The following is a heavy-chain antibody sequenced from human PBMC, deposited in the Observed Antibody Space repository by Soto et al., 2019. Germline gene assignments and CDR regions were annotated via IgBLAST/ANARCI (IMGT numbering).Heavy chain of an antibody. Sequence: PSETLSLTCTVSGGYINHYCWTWIRQPPGKGLEWMGYIYYSGTTTNYNPSLKSRVTLSVDTSKNQFSLKLSSVTAADTAVYYCARLGGSYAVPHFDYWGQGTLVTVS. D-gene: IGHD1-26*01. CDR3: ARLGGSYAVPHFDY. J-gene: IGHJ4*02. CDR2: IYYSGTTT. V-gene: IGHV4-59*08. CDR1: GGYINHYC.